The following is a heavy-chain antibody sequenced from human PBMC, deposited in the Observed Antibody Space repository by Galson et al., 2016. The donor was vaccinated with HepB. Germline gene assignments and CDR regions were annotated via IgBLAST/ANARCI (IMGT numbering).Heavy chain of an antibody. Sequence: SLRLSCAASGFTFSSYAMNWVRQAPGKGLECVSVISGTDDYTYYADSVKGRFTISRDNSKNILFLQMNSLRADDTAVYYCAKGPMRIPAAISWFDPWGQGTLVTVSS. CDR2: ISGTDDYT. CDR3: AKGPMRIPAAISWFDP. V-gene: IGHV3-23*01. CDR1: GFTFSSYA. D-gene: IGHD2-2*02. J-gene: IGHJ5*02.